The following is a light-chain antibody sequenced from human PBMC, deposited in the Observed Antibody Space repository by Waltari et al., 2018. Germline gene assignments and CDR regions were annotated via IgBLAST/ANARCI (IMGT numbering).Light chain of an antibody. CDR1: NFGTNS. CDR3: RVWDTSEDHVV. V-gene: IGLV3-21*04. CDR2: YET. J-gene: IGLJ3*02. Sequence: SYVLTQPPSVSVAPGKTATITCGGKNFGTNSVHWYQQTAGQAPVLVIYYETDRPSAIPERFSGSNSGNTATLTISGVEAGDEAYYYCRVWDTSEDHVVFGGGTKLTVL.